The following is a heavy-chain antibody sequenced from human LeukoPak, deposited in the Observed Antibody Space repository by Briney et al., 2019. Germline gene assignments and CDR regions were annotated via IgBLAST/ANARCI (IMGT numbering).Heavy chain of an antibody. Sequence: GGSLRLSCAASGFTFSSYSMNWVRQAPGKGLEWVSSISSSSSYIYYADSVKGRFTISRDNAKNSLYLQMNSLRAEDTAVYYCARAVVPAPNWFDPWGQGTLVTVSS. D-gene: IGHD2-2*01. CDR3: ARAVVPAPNWFDP. V-gene: IGHV3-21*01. CDR1: GFTFSSYS. CDR2: ISSSSSYI. J-gene: IGHJ5*02.